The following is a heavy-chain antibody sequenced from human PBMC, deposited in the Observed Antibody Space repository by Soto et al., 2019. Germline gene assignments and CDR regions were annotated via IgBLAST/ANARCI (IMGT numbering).Heavy chain of an antibody. V-gene: IGHV1-69*01. CDR2: TIPMFGTP. J-gene: IGHJ6*02. D-gene: IGHD3-22*01. Sequence: QVQLVQSGAEMQQPGASVRVSCKASGGTFSKYAFSWVRQAPGQGLEWLGGTIPMFGTPNYAQKFQGRVDISADESTATVYMELSSLRSEDTAVYFCARPLRDRNYYYGMAVWGQGTTVTVSS. CDR3: ARPLRDRNYYYGMAV. CDR1: GGTFSKYA.